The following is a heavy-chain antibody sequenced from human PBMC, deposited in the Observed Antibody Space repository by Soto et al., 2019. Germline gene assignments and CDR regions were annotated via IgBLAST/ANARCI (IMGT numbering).Heavy chain of an antibody. Sequence: SETLSQTFTVSDSAISRSSYYWGWIRQPPGKGLEWIGSIYYSGSTYYNPSLKTRVTISVDTSKNQFSLKLSSVTAADTAVYYCARQTPLRFLEWLLSPYFDYWGQGTLVTVSS. J-gene: IGHJ4*02. D-gene: IGHD3-3*01. CDR3: ARQTPLRFLEWLLSPYFDY. V-gene: IGHV4-39*01. CDR2: IYYSGST. CDR1: DSAISRSSYY.